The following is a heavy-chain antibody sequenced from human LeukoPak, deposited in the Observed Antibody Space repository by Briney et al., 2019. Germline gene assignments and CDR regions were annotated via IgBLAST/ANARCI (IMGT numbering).Heavy chain of an antibody. CDR2: IYYSGST. D-gene: IGHD2-15*01. CDR3: AREGYCSGGSCYFDY. Sequence: SETLSLTCTVSGGSISSGGYYWSWIRQHPVKGLEWIGYIYYSGSTYYNPSLKSRVTISVDTSKNQFSLKLSSVTAADTAVYYCAREGYCSGGSCYFDYWGQGTLVTVSS. J-gene: IGHJ4*02. CDR1: GGSISSGGYY. V-gene: IGHV4-31*03.